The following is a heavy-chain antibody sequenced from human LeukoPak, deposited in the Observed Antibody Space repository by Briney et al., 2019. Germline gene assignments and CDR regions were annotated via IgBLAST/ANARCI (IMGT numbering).Heavy chain of an antibody. CDR3: ARDPYCGGDCYSGLFDY. CDR2: ISSDGSNT. CDR1: GFTFSSYY. V-gene: IGHV3-74*01. D-gene: IGHD2-21*02. Sequence: GVTLRLSCAASGFTFSSYYMHWVRQVPGKGLVWVSRISSDGSNTKYADTVKGRFTISRDNAKNTLYLQMSSLRAEDTAVYYCARDPYCGGDCYSGLFDYWGQGTLVTVSS. J-gene: IGHJ4*02.